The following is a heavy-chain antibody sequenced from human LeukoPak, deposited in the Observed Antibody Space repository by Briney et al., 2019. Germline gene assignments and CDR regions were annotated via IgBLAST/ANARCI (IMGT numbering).Heavy chain of an antibody. D-gene: IGHD6-13*01. V-gene: IGHV4-4*07. Sequence: SETLSLTCTVSGGSISSYYWSWIRQPAGKGLEWIGRIYTSGSTNYNPSLKSRVTMSVDTSKNQFSLKLSSVTAADTAVYYCARDTIAAAGTSYYWYFDLWGRGTLVTVSS. CDR3: ARDTIAAAGTSYYWYFDL. CDR1: GGSISSYY. J-gene: IGHJ2*01. CDR2: IYTSGST.